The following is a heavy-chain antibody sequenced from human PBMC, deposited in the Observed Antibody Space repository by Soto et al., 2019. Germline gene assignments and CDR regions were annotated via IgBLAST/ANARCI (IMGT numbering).Heavy chain of an antibody. CDR1: GFTFSSYA. Sequence: QVQLVESGGGVVQPGRSLRLSCAASGFTFSSYAMHWVRQAPGKGLEWVAVISYDGSNKYYADSVKGRFTISRDNSKNTLYLQMNSLRAEDTAVYYCARARSRERILYLKGYYGMDVWGQGTTVTVSS. CDR2: ISYDGSNK. D-gene: IGHD2-8*01. CDR3: ARARSRERILYLKGYYGMDV. J-gene: IGHJ6*02. V-gene: IGHV3-30-3*01.